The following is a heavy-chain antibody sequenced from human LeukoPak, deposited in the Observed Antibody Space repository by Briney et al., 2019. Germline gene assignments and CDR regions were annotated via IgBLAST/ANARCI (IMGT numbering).Heavy chain of an antibody. D-gene: IGHD5-24*01. CDR2: INSDGSST. Sequence: GGSLRLSCAASGFTFDDYGMSWVRQAPGKGLVWVSRINSDGSSTSYADSVKGRFTISRDNAKNTLYLQMNSLRAEDTAVYYCASRIQDGYWGQGTLVTVSS. CDR3: ASRIQDGY. V-gene: IGHV3-74*01. CDR1: GFTFDDYG. J-gene: IGHJ4*02.